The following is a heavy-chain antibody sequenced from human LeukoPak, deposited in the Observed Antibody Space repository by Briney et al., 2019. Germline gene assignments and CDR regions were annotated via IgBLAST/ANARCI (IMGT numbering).Heavy chain of an antibody. J-gene: IGHJ4*02. CDR1: GASISTSY. CDR3: ARVGCSGGSCYPDY. D-gene: IGHD2-15*01. CDR2: IHYSGDI. Sequence: SETLSLTCTVSGASISTSYWYWIRQPPGKGLEWIGYIHYSGDINYNPSLKSRVTISAYTSKNQLSLKLSSVTAADTAVYYCARVGCSGGSCYPDYWGQGTWSPSPQ. V-gene: IGHV4-59*01.